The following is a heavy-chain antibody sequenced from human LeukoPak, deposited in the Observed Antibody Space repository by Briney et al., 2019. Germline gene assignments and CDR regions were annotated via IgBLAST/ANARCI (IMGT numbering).Heavy chain of an antibody. CDR1: GFTFSSYS. CDR3: AREPPIYYYDSSGYPD. V-gene: IGHV3-21*04. CDR2: ISSSSSYI. Sequence: PGGSLRLSCAASGFTFSSYSMNWVRQAPGKGLEWVSSISSSSSYIYYADSVKGRFTISRDNAKNSLYLQMNSLRAEDTAVYYCAREPPIYYYDSSGYPDWGQGTLVTVSS. D-gene: IGHD3-22*01. J-gene: IGHJ4*02.